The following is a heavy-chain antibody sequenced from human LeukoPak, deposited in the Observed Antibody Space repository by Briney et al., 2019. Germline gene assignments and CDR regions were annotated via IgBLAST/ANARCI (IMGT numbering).Heavy chain of an antibody. J-gene: IGHJ5*02. CDR3: ARSPHRITGTSYLYNWFDP. Sequence: GASVKVSCKASGYTFTGYYMHWVRQAPGQGLEWMGWINPNSGGTNYAQKFQGWVTMTRDTSISTAYMELSRLRSDDTAVYYCARSPHRITGTSYLYNWFDPWGQGTLVTVSS. D-gene: IGHD1-20*01. V-gene: IGHV1-2*04. CDR1: GYTFTGYY. CDR2: INPNSGGT.